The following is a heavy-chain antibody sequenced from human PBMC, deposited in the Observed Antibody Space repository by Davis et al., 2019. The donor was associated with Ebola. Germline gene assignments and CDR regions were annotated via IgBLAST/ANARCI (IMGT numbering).Heavy chain of an antibody. J-gene: IGHJ6*02. CDR2: IYYSGST. CDR3: ARQSIAARYYGMDV. V-gene: IGHV4-39*01. D-gene: IGHD6-6*01. Sequence: SETLSLACAVYGGSFSGYYWGWIRQPPGKGLEWIGSIYYSGSTYYNPSLKSRVTISVDTSKNQFSLKLSSVTAADTAVYYCARQSIAARYYGMDVWGQGTTVTVSS. CDR1: GGSFSGYY.